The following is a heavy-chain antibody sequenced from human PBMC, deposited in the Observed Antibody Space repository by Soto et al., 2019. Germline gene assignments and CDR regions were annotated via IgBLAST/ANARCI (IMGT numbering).Heavy chain of an antibody. D-gene: IGHD2-2*01. CDR3: ARGRLRYCSSTSCYVPVDY. CDR1: GYTFTSYG. Sequence: ASVKVSCEASGYTFTSYGISCVRQAPGQGLEWMGWISAYNGNTNYAQKLQGRVTMTTDTSTSTAYMELRSLRSDDTAVYYCARGRLRYCSSTSCYVPVDYWGQGTLVTVSS. V-gene: IGHV1-18*01. J-gene: IGHJ4*02. CDR2: ISAYNGNT.